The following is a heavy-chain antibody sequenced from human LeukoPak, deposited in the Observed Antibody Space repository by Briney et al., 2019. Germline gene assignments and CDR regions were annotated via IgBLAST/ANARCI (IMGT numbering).Heavy chain of an antibody. J-gene: IGHJ4*02. CDR1: GLTFSSYA. Sequence: PGGSLRLSCAASGLTFSSYAMSWVRQAPGKGLAWVSAISGSGGSTYYADSVKGRFTISRDNSKNTLYLQMNSLRAEDTAVYYCASRWDLIGSWYPEAYFDYWGQGTLVTVSS. CDR2: ISGSGGST. D-gene: IGHD6-13*01. V-gene: IGHV3-23*01. CDR3: ASRWDLIGSWYPEAYFDY.